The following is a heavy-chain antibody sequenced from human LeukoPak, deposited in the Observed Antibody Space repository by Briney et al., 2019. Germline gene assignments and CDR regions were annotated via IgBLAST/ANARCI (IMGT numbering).Heavy chain of an antibody. J-gene: IGHJ4*02. V-gene: IGHV4-39*01. D-gene: IGHD4-11*01. CDR1: GGSIRSGGYY. CDR3: ARRSLYSSPR. Sequence: SETLSLTCTVSGGSIRSGGYYWAWIRQPPGTGLEWIGSFYYGGTTHYSPSLKSRVTVAVDTSRNQFSLRLSSVGAEDTAVYYCARRSLYSSPRWGQGTLVTVSS. CDR2: FYYGGTT.